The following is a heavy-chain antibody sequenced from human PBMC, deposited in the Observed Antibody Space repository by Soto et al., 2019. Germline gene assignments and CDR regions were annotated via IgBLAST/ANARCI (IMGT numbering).Heavy chain of an antibody. CDR2: IYYSGST. D-gene: IGHD6-19*01. J-gene: IGHJ4*02. Sequence: SETLSLTCTVSGGSINSSSYYWGWIRQPPGKGLEWIGSIYYSGSTYYNPSLKSRVTISVDTSKKQFSLKLSSVTAADTAVYYCAGRFIAVAGDTDDWGQGTLVTVSS. V-gene: IGHV4-39*01. CDR1: GGSINSSSYY. CDR3: AGRFIAVAGDTDD.